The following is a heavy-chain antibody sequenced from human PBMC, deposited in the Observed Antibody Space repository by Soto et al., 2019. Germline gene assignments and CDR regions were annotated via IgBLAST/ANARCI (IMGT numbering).Heavy chain of an antibody. CDR2: IYYSGST. Sequence: QVQLQESGPGLVKPSETLSLTCTVSGGSISSYYWSWIRQPPGKGLEWIGYIYYSGSTNYSPSLXRXVXIXXDTSKNQFSLKLSSVTAADTAVYYCARRWGGTFDYWGQGTLVTVSS. CDR3: ARRWGGTFDY. D-gene: IGHD2-21*01. J-gene: IGHJ4*02. V-gene: IGHV4-59*01. CDR1: GGSISSYY.